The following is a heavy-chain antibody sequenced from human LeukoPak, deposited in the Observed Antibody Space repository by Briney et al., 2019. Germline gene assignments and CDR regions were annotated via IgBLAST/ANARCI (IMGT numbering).Heavy chain of an antibody. J-gene: IGHJ4*02. CDR1: GGSFSGYF. V-gene: IGHV4-34*01. CDR2: INHSGST. Sequence: PSETLSLTCAVYGGSFSGYFWSWIRQPPGKWLEWIGEINHSGSTNYNPSLKSRVTISVDTSKNQFSLKLSSVTAADTAVYYCARTQITYYYDSSGYMDYWGQGTLVTVSS. D-gene: IGHD3-22*01. CDR3: ARTQITYYYDSSGYMDY.